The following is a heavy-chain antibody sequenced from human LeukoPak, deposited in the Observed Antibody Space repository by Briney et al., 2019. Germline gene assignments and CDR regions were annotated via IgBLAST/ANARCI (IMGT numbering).Heavy chain of an antibody. V-gene: IGHV3-53*01. D-gene: IGHD2-15*01. CDR1: GFSFSTNS. Sequence: PGGSLRLSCAASGFSFSTNSMNWVRQAPGKGLEWVSVIYSGGSTYYADSVKGRFTISRDNSKNTLYLQMNSLRAEDTAVYYCAREYCSGGSCYSDYWGQGTLVTVSS. CDR3: AREYCSGGSCYSDY. J-gene: IGHJ4*02. CDR2: IYSGGST.